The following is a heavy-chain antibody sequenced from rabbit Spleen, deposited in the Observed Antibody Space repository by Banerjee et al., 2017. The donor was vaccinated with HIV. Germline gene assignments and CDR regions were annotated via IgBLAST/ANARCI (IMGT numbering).Heavy chain of an antibody. CDR3: ARDTGSSFSSYGMDL. D-gene: IGHD8-1*01. CDR2: IHAGSSGST. J-gene: IGHJ6*01. V-gene: IGHV1S45*01. CDR1: GFDFSRFG. Sequence: QEQLVESGGGLVQPGGSLTLSCKASGFDFSRFGVSWVRQAPGKGPEWIACIHAGSSGSTYSATWAKGRFTCSKTSSTTVTLQMTSLTVADTATYFCARDTGSSFSSYGMDLWGQGTLVTVS.